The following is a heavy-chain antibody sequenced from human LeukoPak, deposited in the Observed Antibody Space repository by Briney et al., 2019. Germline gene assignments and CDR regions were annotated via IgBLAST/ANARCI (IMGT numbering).Heavy chain of an antibody. CDR1: GGSISSSSYY. Sequence: SETLSLTCTVSGGSISSSSYYWGWIRQPPGKGLEWIGSIYYSGSTYYNPSLKSRVTISVDTSKNQFSLKLSSVTAADTTLYYCARVRRLFWSGYYADYWGQGTLVTVSS. D-gene: IGHD3-3*01. V-gene: IGHV4-39*07. J-gene: IGHJ4*02. CDR3: ARVRRLFWSGYYADY. CDR2: IYYSGST.